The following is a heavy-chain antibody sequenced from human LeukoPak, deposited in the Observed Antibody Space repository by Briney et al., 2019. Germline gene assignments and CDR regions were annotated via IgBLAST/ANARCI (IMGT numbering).Heavy chain of an antibody. Sequence: PGGSLRLSCAASGFTFSSYGMHWVRQAPGKGLEWVAVISYDGSNKYYADSVKGRFTISRDNSKNTLYLQMNSLRAEDTAVYYCAKDELGDGDYDYWGQGTLVTVSS. J-gene: IGHJ4*02. D-gene: IGHD3-16*01. CDR2: ISYDGSNK. CDR1: GFTFSSYG. CDR3: AKDELGDGDYDY. V-gene: IGHV3-30*18.